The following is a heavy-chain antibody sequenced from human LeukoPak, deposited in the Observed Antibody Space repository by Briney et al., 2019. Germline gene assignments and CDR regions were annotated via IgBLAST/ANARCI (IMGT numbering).Heavy chain of an antibody. CDR1: GYSISSGYY. CDR2: IYHSGST. CDR3: AREGIMVRGVSIFYYFDY. J-gene: IGHJ4*02. Sequence: PSETLSLTCTVSGYSISSGYYWAWIRQPPGKGLEWIGNIYHSGSTYYNPSLKSRVTISVDTSKNQFSLQLTSVTAADTAVYYCAREGIMVRGVSIFYYFDYWGQGTLVTVSS. V-gene: IGHV4-38-2*02. D-gene: IGHD3-10*01.